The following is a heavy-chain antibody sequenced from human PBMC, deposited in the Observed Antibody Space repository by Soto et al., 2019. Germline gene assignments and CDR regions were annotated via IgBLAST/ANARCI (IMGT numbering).Heavy chain of an antibody. Sequence: QVQLQESGPGLVKPSGTLSLTCAVSGGSISSSNWWSWVRQPPGKGLEWIGEIYHSGSTNYNPSLKSRVTISVDKSKNQFSLKLSSVTAADTAVYYCARDQSGYCSGGSCYPDCWGQGTLVTVSS. J-gene: IGHJ4*02. CDR2: IYHSGST. D-gene: IGHD2-15*01. CDR1: GGSISSSNW. V-gene: IGHV4-4*02. CDR3: ARDQSGYCSGGSCYPDC.